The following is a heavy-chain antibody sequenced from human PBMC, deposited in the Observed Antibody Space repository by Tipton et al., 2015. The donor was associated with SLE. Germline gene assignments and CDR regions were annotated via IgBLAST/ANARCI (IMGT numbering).Heavy chain of an antibody. Sequence: TLSLTCTVSGGSISSHYWSWIRQPPGKGLEWIGAIYYSGSTNYHPSLKSRVTIYVDTPKNQFSLKLSSVTAADTAVYYCARGVDGRVGDWFDPWGQGTLVTVSS. V-gene: IGHV4-59*11. D-gene: IGHD5-12*01. CDR1: GGSISSHY. J-gene: IGHJ5*02. CDR2: IYYSGST. CDR3: ARGVDGRVGDWFDP.